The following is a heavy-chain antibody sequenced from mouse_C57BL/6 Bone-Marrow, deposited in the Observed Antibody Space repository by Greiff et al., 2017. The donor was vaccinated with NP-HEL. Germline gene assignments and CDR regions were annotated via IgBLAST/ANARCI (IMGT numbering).Heavy chain of an antibody. CDR3: ARGDYLDWYFDV. CDR2: SRNKANDYTT. V-gene: IGHV7-1*01. D-gene: IGHD5-5*01. J-gene: IGHJ1*03. CDR1: GFTFSDFY. Sequence: EVKLMESGGGLVQSGRSLRLSCATSGFTFSDFYMEWVRQAPGKGLEWIAASRNKANDYTTEYSASVKGRFIVSRDTSQSILYLQMNALRAEDTAIYYCARGDYLDWYFDVWGTGTTVTVSS.